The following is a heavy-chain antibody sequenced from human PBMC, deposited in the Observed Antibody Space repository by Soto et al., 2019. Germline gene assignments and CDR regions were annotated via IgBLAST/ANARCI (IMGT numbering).Heavy chain of an antibody. V-gene: IGHV3-33*01. CDR3: AREHVDTAMVRGYWFDP. D-gene: IGHD5-18*01. Sequence: VGSLRLSCAASGFTFSSYGMHWVRQAPGKGLEWVAVIWYDESNKYYADSVKGRFTISRDNSKNTLYLQMNSLRAEDTAVYYCAREHVDTAMVRGYWFDPWGQGTLVTVSS. CDR2: IWYDESNK. CDR1: GFTFSSYG. J-gene: IGHJ5*02.